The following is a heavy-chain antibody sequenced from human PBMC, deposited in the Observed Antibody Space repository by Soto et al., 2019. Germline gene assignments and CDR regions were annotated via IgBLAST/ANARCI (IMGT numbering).Heavy chain of an antibody. CDR1: GFTFSSYA. CDR2: ISGSGGST. J-gene: IGHJ4*02. Sequence: GGSLRLSCAASGFTFSSYAMSWVRQAPGKGLEWVSAISGSGGSTYYADSVKGRFTISRDNSKNTLYLQMNSLRAEDTAVYYCAKATALIVVVTVFDYWGQGTLVTVSS. CDR3: AKATALIVVVTVFDY. D-gene: IGHD3-22*01. V-gene: IGHV3-23*01.